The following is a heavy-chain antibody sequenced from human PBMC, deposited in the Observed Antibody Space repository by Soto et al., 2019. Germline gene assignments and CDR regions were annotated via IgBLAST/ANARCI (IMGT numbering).Heavy chain of an antibody. CDR1: GFTFSSYV. CDR2: ISKEGNK. CDR3: AREDESSGHAGTFQH. J-gene: IGHJ1*01. V-gene: IGHV3-30-3*01. Sequence: GALRLSCAASGFTFSSYVFHWVRQTPGKGLEWVGLISKEGNKQYADAVKDRFTISRDNSKNELNLEMNSLRPEDTALYYCAREDESSGHAGTFQHWGQGTLVTVSS. D-gene: IGHD3-22*01.